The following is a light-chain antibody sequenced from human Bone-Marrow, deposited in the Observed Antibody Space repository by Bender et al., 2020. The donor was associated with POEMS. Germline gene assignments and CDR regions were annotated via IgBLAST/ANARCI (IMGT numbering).Light chain of an antibody. CDR2: DVT. J-gene: IGLJ2*01. CDR3: SSYTTSSTLV. Sequence: QSALTQPRSVSGSPGQSVTISCTGTSSDVGDYDYVSWYQQHPGRAPKLMIYDVTNRPSGVSSRFSGSKSGNTASLTISGLQAEDEADYYCSSYTTSSTLVFGGGTKLTVL. V-gene: IGLV2-14*01. CDR1: SSDVGDYDY.